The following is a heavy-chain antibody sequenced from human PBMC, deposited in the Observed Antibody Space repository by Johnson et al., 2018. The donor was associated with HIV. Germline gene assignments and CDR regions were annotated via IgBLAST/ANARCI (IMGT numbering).Heavy chain of an antibody. CDR2: IYYDGSNK. J-gene: IGHJ3*02. CDR1: GFTFSSYG. V-gene: IGHV3-30*18. D-gene: IGHD6-6*01. CDR3: AKVRIAARPRDAFDI. Sequence: VQLVESGGGVVQPGRSLRLSCAASGFTFSSYGMHWVRQAPGKGLEWVAVIYYDGSNKYYADSVKGRFTISRDNSKNTMYLQMNSLRAKDTAVYYCAKVRIAARPRDAFDIWGQGTMVTVSS.